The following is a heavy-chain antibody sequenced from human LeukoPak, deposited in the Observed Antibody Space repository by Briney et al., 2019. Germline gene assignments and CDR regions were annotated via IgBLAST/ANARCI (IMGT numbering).Heavy chain of an antibody. CDR3: ARDTAYSSSSFYYYGMDV. CDR2: INHSGST. Sequence: SETLSLTCAVYGGSFSGYYWSWIRQPPGKGLEWIGEINHSGSTNYNPPLKSRVTMSVDTSKNQFSLKLSSVTAADTAVYYCARDTAYSSSSFYYYGMDVWGQGTTVTVSS. CDR1: GGSFSGYY. J-gene: IGHJ6*02. D-gene: IGHD6-6*01. V-gene: IGHV4-34*01.